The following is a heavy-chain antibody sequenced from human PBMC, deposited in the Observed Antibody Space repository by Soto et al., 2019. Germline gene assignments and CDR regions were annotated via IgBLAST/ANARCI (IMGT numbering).Heavy chain of an antibody. V-gene: IGHV3-23*01. CDR1: GFTFSSYA. CDR2: ISGSGSGT. J-gene: IGHJ4*02. D-gene: IGHD1-26*01. CDR3: AKGGGPSRSSDY. Sequence: GGSLRLSCAASGFTFSSYAMSWVRQAPGKGLEWVSGISGSGSGTYNADSVKGRFTISRDNSKNTLYLQMSTLRAEDTALYYCAKGGGPSRSSDYWGQGTLVTVSS.